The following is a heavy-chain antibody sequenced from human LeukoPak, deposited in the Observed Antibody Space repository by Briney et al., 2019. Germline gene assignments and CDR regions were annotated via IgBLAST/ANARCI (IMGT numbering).Heavy chain of an antibody. J-gene: IGHJ4*02. V-gene: IGHV1-46*01. Sequence: ASVTVSCKASGYTFTNNYLHWVRQAPGQGLEWMGMIYPRDGSTSYAQNFQGRVTVTRDTSTTTVHMELRGLRSEDTAVYYCARDQEGLDYWGQGTVVTVSS. CDR1: GYTFTNNY. CDR3: ARDQEGLDY. CDR2: IYPRDGST.